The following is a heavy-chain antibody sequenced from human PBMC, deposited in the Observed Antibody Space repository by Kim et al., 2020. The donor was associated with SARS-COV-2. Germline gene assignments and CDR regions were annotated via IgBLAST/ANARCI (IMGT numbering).Heavy chain of an antibody. Sequence: NYAQKFQGRVTITADESTSTAYMELSSLRSEDTAVYYCARGMATIGYFDLWGRGTLVTVSS. J-gene: IGHJ2*01. D-gene: IGHD5-12*01. V-gene: IGHV1-69*01. CDR3: ARGMATIGYFDL.